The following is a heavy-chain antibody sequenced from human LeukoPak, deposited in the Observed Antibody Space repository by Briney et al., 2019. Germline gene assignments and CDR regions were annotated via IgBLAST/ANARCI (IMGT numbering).Heavy chain of an antibody. CDR3: VRDFRSADY. CDR1: GFSFSTYC. V-gene: IGHV3-74*01. J-gene: IGHJ4*02. CDR2: ICPDGTVT. Sequence: GGSLRLSCAASGFSFSTYCMHWVRQAPGKGPRWVSRICPDGTVTNYADSVKARFSISRDNARNTVYLQMNSLRAEDTAVYYCVRDFRSADYCGQGTLVTVSS.